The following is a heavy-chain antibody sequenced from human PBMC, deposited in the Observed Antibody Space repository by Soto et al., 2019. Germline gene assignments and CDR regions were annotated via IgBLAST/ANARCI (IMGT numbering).Heavy chain of an antibody. D-gene: IGHD3-16*01. CDR3: AKDRGGSFDY. CDR1: GFTFDDYA. Sequence: EVQLVESGGGLVQPGRSLRLSCAASGFTFDDYAMHWVRQAPGKGLEWVSGISWNSGSIGYADSVKGRFIISRDNAKNSLYLQMNSLRAEDTALYYCAKDRGGSFDYWGQGTLVTVSS. V-gene: IGHV3-9*01. CDR2: ISWNSGSI. J-gene: IGHJ4*02.